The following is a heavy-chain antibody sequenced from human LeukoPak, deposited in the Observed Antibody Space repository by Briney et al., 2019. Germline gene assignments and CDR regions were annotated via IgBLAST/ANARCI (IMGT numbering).Heavy chain of an antibody. J-gene: IGHJ4*02. CDR2: ISSSSSYI. V-gene: IGHV3-21*01. CDR1: GFTFSSYS. Sequence: GGSLTLSCAASGFTFSSYSRNWVRQAPGKGLEWVSSISSSSSYIYYADSVKGRFTISRDNAKNSLYLQMNSLRAEDTAVYYCAREEKGDFDYWGQGTLVTVSS. CDR3: AREEKGDFDY. D-gene: IGHD3-16*01.